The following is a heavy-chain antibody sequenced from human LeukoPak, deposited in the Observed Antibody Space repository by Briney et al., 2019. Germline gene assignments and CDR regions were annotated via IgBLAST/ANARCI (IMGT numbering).Heavy chain of an antibody. Sequence: ASVKVSCKASGYTFTSYDINWVRQAPGQGLEWMGWMNPNSGNTGYAQKFQGRVTMTRNTSISTAYMELSSLRSEDTAVYYCAREIVSGLDNYYYYMDVWGKGTTVTIPS. CDR3: AREIVSGLDNYYYYMDV. D-gene: IGHD1-26*01. V-gene: IGHV1-8*01. CDR2: MNPNSGNT. J-gene: IGHJ6*03. CDR1: GYTFTSYD.